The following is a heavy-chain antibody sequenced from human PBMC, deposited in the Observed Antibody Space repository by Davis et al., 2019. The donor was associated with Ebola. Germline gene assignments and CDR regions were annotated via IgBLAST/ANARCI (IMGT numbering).Heavy chain of an antibody. D-gene: IGHD3-10*01. V-gene: IGHV3-21*01. Sequence: GGSLRLSCAASGFTFSSYSMNWVRQAPGKGLEWVSSISSSSSYIYYADSVKGRFTISRNNPKNSLYLQMNNLRAEDTAVYYCARADYYGSGSYIGGYYYYGMDVWGQGTTVTVSS. J-gene: IGHJ6*02. CDR3: ARADYYGSGSYIGGYYYYGMDV. CDR1: GFTFSSYS. CDR2: ISSSSSYI.